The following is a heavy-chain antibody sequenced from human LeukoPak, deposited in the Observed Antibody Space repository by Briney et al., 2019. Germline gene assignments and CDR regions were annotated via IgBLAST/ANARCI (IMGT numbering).Heavy chain of an antibody. J-gene: IGHJ4*02. CDR1: GFTFSSDS. Sequence: GGSLRLSCAASGFTFSSDSMNWVRQAPGKGLEWVSYISRSSSTIYYADSVKGRFTISRDNAKNSLYLQMNSLRDEDTAMYYCARDGDGGLGSDYWGQGTLVTV. CDR2: ISRSSSTI. CDR3: ARDGDGGLGSDY. V-gene: IGHV3-48*02. D-gene: IGHD4-23*01.